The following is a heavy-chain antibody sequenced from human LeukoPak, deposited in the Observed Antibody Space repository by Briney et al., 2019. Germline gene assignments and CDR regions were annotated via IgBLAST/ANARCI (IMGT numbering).Heavy chain of an antibody. CDR1: GGSFSNYV. V-gene: IGHV1-69*01. J-gene: IGHJ2*01. Sequence: ASVKVSCKASGGSFSNYVITWVRQAPGQGLEWMGGIIPIFGTANYAQKFQGRVTITADESTSTAYMELSSLRSEDTAVYYCASGPHYYDSSGYYTVYWYFDLWGRGTLVTVSS. CDR2: IIPIFGTA. D-gene: IGHD3-22*01. CDR3: ASGPHYYDSSGYYTVYWYFDL.